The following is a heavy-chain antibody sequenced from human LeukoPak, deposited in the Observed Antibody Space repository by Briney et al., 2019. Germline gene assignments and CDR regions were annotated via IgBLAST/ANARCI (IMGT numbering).Heavy chain of an antibody. V-gene: IGHV3-21*01. CDR3: ARSQTMVGAPTHAFDI. Sequence: GGSLRLSCAASGFTFSSYSMNWVRQAPGKGLEWVSSISSSSSYIYCADSVKGRFTISRDNAKNSLYLQMNSLRAEDTAVYYCARSQTMVGAPTHAFDIWGQGTMVTASS. CDR2: ISSSSSYI. CDR1: GFTFSSYS. D-gene: IGHD1-26*01. J-gene: IGHJ3*02.